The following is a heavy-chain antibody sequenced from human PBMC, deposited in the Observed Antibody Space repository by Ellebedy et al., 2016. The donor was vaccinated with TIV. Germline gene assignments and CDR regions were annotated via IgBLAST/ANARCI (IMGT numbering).Heavy chain of an antibody. J-gene: IGHJ3*02. CDR2: INQGGSVK. D-gene: IGHD4-17*01. Sequence: GGSLRLSCAASGFSFTSYWMSWVRQAPGKGLEWVANINQGGSVKYYVDSVKGRFTISRDNAKNSLYLQMNSLRIEDTAAYYCARDGSYGDYRSPTHAFEIWGQGTTVTVSS. V-gene: IGHV3-7*01. CDR1: GFSFTSYW. CDR3: ARDGSYGDYRSPTHAFEI.